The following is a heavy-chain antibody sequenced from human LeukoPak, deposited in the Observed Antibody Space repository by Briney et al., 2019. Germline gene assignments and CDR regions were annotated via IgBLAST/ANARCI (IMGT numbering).Heavy chain of an antibody. CDR2: ISWNSGSI. CDR1: GFTFDDYA. CDR3: AKDQRAAAGYYYGMDV. Sequence: GGSLRLSCAASGFTFDDYAMHWVRQAPGKGLEWVSGISWNSGSIGYADSVKGRFTISRDNAKNSLYLQMNSLRAEDTALYYCAKDQRAAAGYYYGMDVWGQGTTVTVSS. V-gene: IGHV3-9*01. J-gene: IGHJ6*02. D-gene: IGHD6-13*01.